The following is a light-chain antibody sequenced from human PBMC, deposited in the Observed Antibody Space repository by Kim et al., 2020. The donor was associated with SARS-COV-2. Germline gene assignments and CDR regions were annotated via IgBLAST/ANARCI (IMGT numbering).Light chain of an antibody. V-gene: IGLV3-19*01. J-gene: IGLJ2*01. CDR2: GKN. CDR3: NSRDKSGNHVV. CDR1: SLRTYY. Sequence: SSELTQDPAVSVALGQTVRITCQGDSLRTYYASWYQQKPGQAPILVLYGKNNRPSGIPDRFSGSSSGNTASLTVTGAQAVDEADYYCNSRDKSGNHVVFGGGTKLIVL.